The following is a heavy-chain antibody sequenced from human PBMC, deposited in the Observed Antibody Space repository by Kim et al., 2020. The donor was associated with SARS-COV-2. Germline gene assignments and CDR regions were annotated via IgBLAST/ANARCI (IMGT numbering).Heavy chain of an antibody. D-gene: IGHD2-15*01. Sequence: GGSLRLSCVASGFSFSENAMNWVRQAPGKGLEWVSYISRRSTTIYYADSVKGRFTISRDNAKNSLYLQMNSLRDEDTAVYYCARDRTVVGLHYYYGMDVWGQGTTVTVSS. V-gene: IGHV3-48*02. CDR2: ISRRSTTI. J-gene: IGHJ6*02. CDR1: GFSFSENA. CDR3: ARDRTVVGLHYYYGMDV.